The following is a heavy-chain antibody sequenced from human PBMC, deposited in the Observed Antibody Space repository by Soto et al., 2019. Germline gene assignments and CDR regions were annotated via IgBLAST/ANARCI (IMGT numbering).Heavy chain of an antibody. V-gene: IGHV3-21*01. D-gene: IGHD6-13*01. CDR1: GFTFSSYS. CDR3: ARELAAAGSFDY. J-gene: IGHJ4*02. Sequence: PGGSLRLSCAASGFTFSSYSMNWVRQAPGKGLEWVSSISSSSSYIYYADSVKGRFTISRDNAKNSLYLQMNSLRAEDTDVYYCARELAAAGSFDYWGQGTLVTVSS. CDR2: ISSSSSYI.